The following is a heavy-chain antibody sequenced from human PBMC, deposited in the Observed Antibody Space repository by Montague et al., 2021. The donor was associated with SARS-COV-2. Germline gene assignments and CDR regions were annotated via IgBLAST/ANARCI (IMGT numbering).Heavy chain of an antibody. D-gene: IGHD4-17*01. CDR1: GDSVWRNIAV. J-gene: IGHJ4*02. CDR2: TNYRSKWTS. CDR3: VRDTGSAQAGFDA. V-gene: IGHV6-1*01. Sequence: CAISGDSVWRNIAVWYWIRESPSSALEKLGRTNYRSKWTSDYATSVEGRISIDPDTSKNQFFLHLRSVTPEDTGVYYCVRDTGSAQAGFDAWGQGTLVTVSS.